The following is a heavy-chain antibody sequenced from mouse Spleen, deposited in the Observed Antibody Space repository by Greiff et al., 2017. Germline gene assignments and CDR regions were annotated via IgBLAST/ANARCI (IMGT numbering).Heavy chain of an antibody. CDR3: AREYYYGSSAMDY. V-gene: IGHV5-15*04. CDR1: GFTFSDYG. J-gene: IGHJ4*01. CDR2: ISNLAYSI. D-gene: IGHD1-1*01. Sequence: EVKLVESGGGLVKPGGSLKLSCAASGFTFSDYGMAWVRQAPGKGPEWVAFISNLAYSIYYADTVTGRFTISRENAKNTLYLEMSSLRSEDTAMYYCAREYYYGSSAMDYWGQGTSVTVSS.